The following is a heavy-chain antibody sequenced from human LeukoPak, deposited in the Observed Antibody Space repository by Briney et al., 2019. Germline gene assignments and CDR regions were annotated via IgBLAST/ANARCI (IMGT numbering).Heavy chain of an antibody. CDR2: INPNSGGT. CDR3: ARSEKYQLLIDH. V-gene: IGHV1-2*02. J-gene: IGHJ4*02. D-gene: IGHD2-2*01. Sequence: ASVKVSCKASGYTFTGYYMHWVRQAPGQGIEWMGWINPNSGGTNYAQKFQGRVTMTRDTSISTAYMELSRLRSDDTAVYYCARSEKYQLLIDHWGQGTLVTVSS. CDR1: GYTFTGYY.